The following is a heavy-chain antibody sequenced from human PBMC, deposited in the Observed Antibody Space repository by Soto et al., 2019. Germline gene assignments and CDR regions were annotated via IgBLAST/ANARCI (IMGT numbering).Heavy chain of an antibody. CDR1: GFTFSSYT. Sequence: GGSLRLSCAASGFTFSSYTMNWVRQAPGKGLEWVSYITSSSSTIYYADSVKGRFTISRDNAKNSLYLQMNSLRAEDTAVYYCARNSLNAGDYGDYWGQGTLVTVSS. D-gene: IGHD4-17*01. V-gene: IGHV3-48*01. CDR3: ARNSLNAGDYGDY. CDR2: ITSSSSTI. J-gene: IGHJ4*02.